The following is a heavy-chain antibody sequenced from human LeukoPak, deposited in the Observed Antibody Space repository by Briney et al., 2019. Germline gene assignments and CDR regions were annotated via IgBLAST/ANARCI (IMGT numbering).Heavy chain of an antibody. CDR1: GGSFSGYY. CDR3: ARLGIIGGSSGWFDP. D-gene: IGHD1-26*01. J-gene: IGHJ5*02. Sequence: SETLSLTCAVYGGSFSGYYWTWIRQSPGKGREWIGEINPSGSTYYNPSLKSRLTISRDTSKNQFSLKLSSVTAADTAVYYCARLGIIGGSSGWFDPWGQGTLVTVSS. CDR2: INPSGST. V-gene: IGHV4-34*01.